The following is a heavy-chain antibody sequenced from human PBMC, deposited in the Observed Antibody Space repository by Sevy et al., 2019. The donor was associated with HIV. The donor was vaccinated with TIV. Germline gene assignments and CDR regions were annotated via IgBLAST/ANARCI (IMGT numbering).Heavy chain of an antibody. J-gene: IGHJ6*02. Sequence: ASVKVSCKASGYTFTSYGISWVRQAPGQGLEWMGWIIAYNGNTNYAQKLQGRVTMTTDTSTSTAYMELRSLRSDDTAVYYCARAPFQVVVVNGDGMDVWGQGTTVTVSS. CDR1: GYTFTSYG. V-gene: IGHV1-18*01. CDR3: ARAPFQVVVVNGDGMDV. CDR2: IIAYNGNT. D-gene: IGHD3-22*01.